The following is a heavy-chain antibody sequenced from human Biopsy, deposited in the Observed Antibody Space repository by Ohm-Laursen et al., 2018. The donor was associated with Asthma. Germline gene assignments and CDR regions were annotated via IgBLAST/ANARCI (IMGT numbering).Heavy chain of an antibody. V-gene: IGHV3-9*01. CDR1: GFTFDDYA. D-gene: IGHD3-16*01. CDR3: VRVWGGSAFDI. CDR2: ISWNSGSL. Sequence: RSLRLSCAASGFTFDDYAMNWVRQAPGKGLEWVSGISWNSGSLEYADSVKGRFTVSGDNAKRTLYLQMNSLRAEDTALYYCVRVWGGSAFDIWGQGTMVTVSS. J-gene: IGHJ3*02.